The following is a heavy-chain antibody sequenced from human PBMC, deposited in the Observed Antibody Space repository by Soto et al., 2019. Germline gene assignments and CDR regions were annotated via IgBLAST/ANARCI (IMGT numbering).Heavy chain of an antibody. CDR3: AKGGGGGLKFSYFDY. CDR2: ISGSGGST. D-gene: IGHD3-16*01. Sequence: GGSLRLSCAASGFTFSSYAMSWVRQAPGKGLEWVSAISGSGGSTYYADSVKGRFTISRDNSKNTLYLQMNSLRAEDTAVNFCAKGGGGGLKFSYFDYWGQGTLVTVSS. V-gene: IGHV3-23*01. J-gene: IGHJ4*02. CDR1: GFTFSSYA.